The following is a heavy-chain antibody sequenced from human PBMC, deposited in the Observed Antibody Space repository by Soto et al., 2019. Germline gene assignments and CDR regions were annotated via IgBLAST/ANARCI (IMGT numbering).Heavy chain of an antibody. D-gene: IGHD3-16*01. Sequence: QVQLRQSGAEVKKPGSSVKVSCKSSGGSFRTYAISWVRQAPGQGPEWMGAIMSVFGSATYAQRFQGRVTITADESTSTSYMELSGLTSGDAAVYYCAASHGFYEAMSVWGQGTTVTISS. V-gene: IGHV1-69*01. CDR3: AASHGFYEAMSV. CDR1: GGSFRTYA. CDR2: IMSVFGSA. J-gene: IGHJ6*02.